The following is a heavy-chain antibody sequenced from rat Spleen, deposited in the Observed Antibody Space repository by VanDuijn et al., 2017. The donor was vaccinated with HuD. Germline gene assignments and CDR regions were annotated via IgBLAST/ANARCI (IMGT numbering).Heavy chain of an antibody. CDR1: GFTFSNYY. CDR2: ISTSGSRT. J-gene: IGHJ2*01. V-gene: IGHV5-25*01. CDR3: ARPPFSMGITDYFDY. Sequence: EVQLVESGGGLVQPGRSMKLSCAASGFTFSNYYMAWVRQAPKKGLEWVATISTSGSRTYYPDSVKGRFTISRDNAKSSLYLQMNSLKSEDTATYYCARPPFSMGITDYFDYWGQGVMVTVSS. D-gene: IGHD1-9*01.